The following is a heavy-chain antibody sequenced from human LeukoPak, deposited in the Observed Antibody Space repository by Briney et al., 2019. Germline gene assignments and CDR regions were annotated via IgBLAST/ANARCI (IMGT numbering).Heavy chain of an antibody. D-gene: IGHD5-12*01. Sequence: PSETLSLTCTASGGSISSYYWSWIRQPPGKGLEWIGYFSYTGSTNYNPSLRSRVTISLDTSKNQFFLKVSSVTAADTAVYYCARAYSAYDSFDYWGQGTLVTVSS. CDR3: ARAYSAYDSFDY. V-gene: IGHV4-59*01. J-gene: IGHJ4*02. CDR2: FSYTGST. CDR1: GGSISSYY.